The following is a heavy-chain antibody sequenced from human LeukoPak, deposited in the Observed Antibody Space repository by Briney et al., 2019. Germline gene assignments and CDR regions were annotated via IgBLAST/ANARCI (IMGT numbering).Heavy chain of an antibody. D-gene: IGHD4-17*01. Sequence: GRSLRLSCAASGFTFTSYAMHWVRQAPGKGLEWVAVIYNDGGNKYYADSVKGRFTISRDNSKNTLYLQMNSLRAEDTAVYYCARDSTVTGADYWGQGTLVTVSS. CDR1: GFTFTSYA. J-gene: IGHJ4*02. CDR2: IYNDGGNK. CDR3: ARDSTVTGADY. V-gene: IGHV3-33*01.